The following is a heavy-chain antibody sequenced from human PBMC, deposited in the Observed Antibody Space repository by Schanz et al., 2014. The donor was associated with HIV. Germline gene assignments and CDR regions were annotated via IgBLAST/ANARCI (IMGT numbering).Heavy chain of an antibody. J-gene: IGHJ4*02. D-gene: IGHD3-10*01. V-gene: IGHV4-30-2*01. Sequence: QLQLQESGSRLVKPSQTLSLTCAISGDSISSGGYSWSWIRQPPGKGLEWIGYIYHVGSTQYNPSLKSRVTISIDTSKNQFSLNLPSVTAADTAVFYCARHQRGSYLEALDYWGQGTLVTVSS. CDR2: IYHVGST. CDR1: GDSISSGGYS. CDR3: ARHQRGSYLEALDY.